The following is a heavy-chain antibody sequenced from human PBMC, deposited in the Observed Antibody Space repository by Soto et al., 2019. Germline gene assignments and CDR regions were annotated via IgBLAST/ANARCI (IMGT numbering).Heavy chain of an antibody. V-gene: IGHV3-72*01. D-gene: IGHD2-2*01. CDR2: TRNKANSYTT. Sequence: PGGSLRLSCVGSGFTFSNHYIDWVRQAPWKGLEWVGRTRNKANSYTTHYAASVKGRFTISRDDSKNSLYLQMNSLKTEDTAVYYCARAGSSTSCYDYWGQGTLVTVSS. CDR3: ARAGSSTSCYDY. CDR1: GFTFSNHY. J-gene: IGHJ4*02.